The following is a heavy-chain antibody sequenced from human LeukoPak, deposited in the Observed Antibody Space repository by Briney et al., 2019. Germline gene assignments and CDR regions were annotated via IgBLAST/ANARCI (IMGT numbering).Heavy chain of an antibody. CDR2: ISYDGNNK. Sequence: PGGSLRLSCAASGFTFSRNVMHCVRQAPGKGLEWVATISYDGNNKFHSDSVKGRFTISRDNSRNTLYLQMNSLRGEDAAVYSCARGGIPTGPYYYFYYMDVWGKGTAVTVSS. CDR1: GFTFSRNV. V-gene: IGHV3-30*01. D-gene: IGHD3-10*01. CDR3: ARGGIPTGPYYYFYYMDV. J-gene: IGHJ6*03.